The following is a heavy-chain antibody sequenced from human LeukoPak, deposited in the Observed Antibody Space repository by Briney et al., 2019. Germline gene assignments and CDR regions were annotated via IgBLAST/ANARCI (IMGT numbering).Heavy chain of an antibody. CDR1: GFNFRDAA. Sequence: GGSLRLSCAASGFNFRDAAMTWVRQAPGKGLEWVSLISFSGDNSYYADSVKGRFTISRDNSKNTLSLQMNSLRVEDTAIYYCAKDIQLSTWGLGTMVTVSS. CDR3: AKDIQLST. D-gene: IGHD5-24*01. CDR2: ISFSGDNS. J-gene: IGHJ3*01. V-gene: IGHV3-23*01.